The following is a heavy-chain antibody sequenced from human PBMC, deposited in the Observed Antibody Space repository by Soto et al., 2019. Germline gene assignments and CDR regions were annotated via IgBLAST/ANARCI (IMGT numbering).Heavy chain of an antibody. D-gene: IGHD6-13*01. J-gene: IGHJ6*02. CDR1: GGSISSGVSY. Sequence: QVQLQESGPGLVKPSQTLSLTCTVSGGSISSGVSYCSWIRQHPGKGLEWIGYIYYSGSTYYNSSLKSRFTISVDTSKNQFSLKLISVTAADTAVDYCERLGESSSLPRYYSMDVWGQGNTVTVSS. CDR3: ERLGESSSLPRYYSMDV. V-gene: IGHV4-31*03. CDR2: IYYSGST.